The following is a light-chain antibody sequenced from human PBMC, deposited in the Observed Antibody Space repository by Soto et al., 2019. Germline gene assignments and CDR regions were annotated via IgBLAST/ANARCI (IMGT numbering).Light chain of an antibody. CDR2: GAS. J-gene: IGKJ4*01. Sequence: EIVLTQSPGTLSLSPGERATLSCRASQSVSSSYLAWYQQKPGQAPRLLIYGASSRATGIPDRLSGSWSGTDFTLTISRLEPEDFAVYYCYQYGSSPLTIGGGTKVEIK. CDR3: YQYGSSPLT. CDR1: QSVSSSY. V-gene: IGKV3-20*01.